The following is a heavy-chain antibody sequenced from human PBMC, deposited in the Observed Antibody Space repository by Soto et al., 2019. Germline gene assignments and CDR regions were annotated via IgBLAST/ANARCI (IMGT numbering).Heavy chain of an antibody. CDR3: AHIVVAGLGYYFDY. V-gene: IGHV2-5*02. J-gene: IGHJ4*02. CDR1: GFSLSSTRMA. CDR2: IYWDDDK. D-gene: IGHD6-19*01. Sequence: QITLKESGPTLVKPTQTLTLTCTFSGFSLSSTRMAVGWIRQPPGKALEWLALIYWDDDKHYSPFLKSRLTITKDTSENQVVLTMSNMDPVDTARYYCAHIVVAGLGYYFDYWGQGTLVTVSS.